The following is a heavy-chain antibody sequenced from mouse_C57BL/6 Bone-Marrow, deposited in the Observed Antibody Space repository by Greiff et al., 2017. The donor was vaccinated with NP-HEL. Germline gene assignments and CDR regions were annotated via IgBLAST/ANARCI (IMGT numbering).Heavy chain of an antibody. CDR1: GYTFTDYY. V-gene: IGHV1-19*01. CDR2: INPYNGGT. Sequence: VQLQQSGPVLVKPGASVKMSCKASGYTFTDYYMNWVKQSHGKSLEWIGVINPYNGGTSYNQKFKGKATLTVDKSSSTAYMELNSLTSEDSAVYYCARWALRQGFAYWGQGTLVTVSA. D-gene: IGHD1-2*01. CDR3: ARWALRQGFAY. J-gene: IGHJ3*01.